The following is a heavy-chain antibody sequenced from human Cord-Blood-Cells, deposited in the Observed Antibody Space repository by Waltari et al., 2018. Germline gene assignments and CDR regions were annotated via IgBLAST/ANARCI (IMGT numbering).Heavy chain of an antibody. Sequence: QVQLVQSGAEVKKPGASVKVSCKASGYTFTGYYMHWVRQAPGQGLAWMGWINPNSGGTNYAQKFQGWVTMTRDTSISTAYMELSRLRSDDTAVYYCARASANWGSWFDPWGQGTLVTVSS. CDR2: INPNSGGT. J-gene: IGHJ5*02. V-gene: IGHV1-2*04. D-gene: IGHD7-27*01. CDR3: ARASANWGSWFDP. CDR1: GYTFTGYY.